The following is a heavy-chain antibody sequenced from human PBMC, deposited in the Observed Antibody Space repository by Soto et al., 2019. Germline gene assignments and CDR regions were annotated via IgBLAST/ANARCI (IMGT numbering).Heavy chain of an antibody. Sequence: PGGSLRLSCAASGFTFGNYAMHWVRQAPGKGLEWVSGISWNSGSIGYADSVKGRFTISRDNAKNSLYLQMNSLRAEDTALYYCAKRDSSSWYSAFDIWGQGTMVTVSS. CDR2: ISWNSGSI. J-gene: IGHJ3*02. V-gene: IGHV3-9*01. D-gene: IGHD6-13*01. CDR1: GFTFGNYA. CDR3: AKRDSSSWYSAFDI.